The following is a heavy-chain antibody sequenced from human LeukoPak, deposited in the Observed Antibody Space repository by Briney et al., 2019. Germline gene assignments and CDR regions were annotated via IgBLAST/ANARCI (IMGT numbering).Heavy chain of an antibody. J-gene: IGHJ5*02. Sequence: PSETLSLTCTVSGGSISSYYWSWIRQPAGKGLEWIGRIYTSGSTNYNPSLKSRVTMSVDTSKNQFSLKLSSVTAADTVVYYCARDQHEGYYDFWSGSSTFDPWGQGTLVTVSS. CDR3: ARDQHEGYYDFWSGSSTFDP. V-gene: IGHV4-4*07. CDR1: GGSISSYY. CDR2: IYTSGST. D-gene: IGHD3-3*01.